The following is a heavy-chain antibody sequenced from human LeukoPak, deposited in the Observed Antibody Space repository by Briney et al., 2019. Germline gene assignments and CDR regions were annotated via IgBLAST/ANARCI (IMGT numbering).Heavy chain of an antibody. CDR1: GGSFSGYY. CDR3: GRDPPYYDFWSGPLRGAFDI. CDR2: INHSGST. Sequence: SETLSLTCAVYGGSFSGYYWSWIRQPPGKGLEWIGEINHSGSTNYNPSLKSGVTRSVDTSKNQFSLKLSSVTASATAVYYCGRDPPYYDFWSGPLRGAFDIWGQGTMVTVSS. D-gene: IGHD3-3*01. J-gene: IGHJ3*02. V-gene: IGHV4-34*01.